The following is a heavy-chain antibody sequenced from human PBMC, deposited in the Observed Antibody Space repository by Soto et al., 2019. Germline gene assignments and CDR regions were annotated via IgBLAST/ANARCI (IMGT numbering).Heavy chain of an antibody. V-gene: IGHV1-69*08. CDR1: GGTFSSYT. D-gene: IGHD2-2*01. CDR3: ARDLRVVVPAATYNWFDP. CDR2: IIPILGIA. J-gene: IGHJ5*02. Sequence: QVQLVQSGAEVKKPGSSVKVSCKASGGTFSSYTISWVRQAPGQGLEWMGRIIPILGIANYAQKFQGRVTTTADTSTSTAYMELSSLSSEDTAVYYCARDLRVVVPAATYNWFDPWGQGTLVTVSS.